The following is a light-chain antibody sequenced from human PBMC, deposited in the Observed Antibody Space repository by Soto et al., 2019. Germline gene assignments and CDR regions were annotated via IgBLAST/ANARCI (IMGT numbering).Light chain of an antibody. J-gene: IGKJ1*01. V-gene: IGKV1-5*01. CDR1: QSISGW. CDR3: QQYNIYPWT. Sequence: DTQLTQSPSTLSASVGDRVTITCRASQSISGWLAWYQQKPGKAPTLLIYDSSTLESGVPSRFSGSGSGTEFTLTISSLQPDDFATYYCQQYNIYPWTFGQGTKVDIK. CDR2: DSS.